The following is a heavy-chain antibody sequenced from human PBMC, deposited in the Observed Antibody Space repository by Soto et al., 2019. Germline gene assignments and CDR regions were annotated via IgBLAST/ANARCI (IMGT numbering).Heavy chain of an antibody. V-gene: IGHV3-23*01. D-gene: IGHD3-16*01. J-gene: IGHJ6*02. Sequence: GGSLRLSCTASGFTFGDYAMSWVRQAPGTGLEWVSGIGGGGGSAYYADSVKGRFTISRDISKNTLYLQMNSLRADDTAVYYCAKSGGQIIYYYGMDVWGQGTTVTVSS. CDR2: IGGGGGSA. CDR1: GFTFGDYA. CDR3: AKSGGQIIYYYGMDV.